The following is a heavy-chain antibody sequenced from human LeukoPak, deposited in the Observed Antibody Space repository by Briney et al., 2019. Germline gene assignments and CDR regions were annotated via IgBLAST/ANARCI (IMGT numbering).Heavy chain of an antibody. CDR3: AKEETVLGYCSGGSCYSFGAFDI. V-gene: IGHV3-48*03. CDR2: ISSSGSTI. J-gene: IGHJ3*02. D-gene: IGHD2-15*01. CDR1: GFTFSSYE. Sequence: GGSLRLSCAASGFTFSSYEMNWVRQAPGKGLEWVSYISSSGSTIYYADSVKGRFTISRDNAKNSLYLQMNGLRAEDTAVYYCAKEETVLGYCSGGSCYSFGAFDIWGQGTMVTVSS.